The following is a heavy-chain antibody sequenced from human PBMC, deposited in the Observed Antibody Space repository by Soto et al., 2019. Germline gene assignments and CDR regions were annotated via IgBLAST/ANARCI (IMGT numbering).Heavy chain of an antibody. V-gene: IGHV3-21*01. CDR1: GFTFSSYS. CDR3: ASEMATIIFDY. D-gene: IGHD5-12*01. J-gene: IGHJ4*02. CDR2: ISSSSSYI. Sequence: PGGSLRLSCAASGFTFSSYSMNWVRQAPGKGLEWVSSISSSSSYIYYADSVKGRFTISRDNAKNSLYLQMNSLRAEDTAVYYCASEMATIIFDYWGQGTLVTVSS.